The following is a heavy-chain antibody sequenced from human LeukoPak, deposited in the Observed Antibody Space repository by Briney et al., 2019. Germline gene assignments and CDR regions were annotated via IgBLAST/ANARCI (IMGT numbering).Heavy chain of an antibody. CDR2: ISAYNDNT. CDR1: GYTFTSYG. Sequence: ASVKVSCKASGYTFTSYGISWVRQAPGQGLEWMGWISAYNDNTNYAQKLQGRVTMTTDTSTSTAYMELRSLRSDDTAVYYCARDTTYDFWSGPDYWGQGTLVTVSS. CDR3: ARDTTYDFWSGPDY. J-gene: IGHJ4*02. V-gene: IGHV1-18*01. D-gene: IGHD3-3*01.